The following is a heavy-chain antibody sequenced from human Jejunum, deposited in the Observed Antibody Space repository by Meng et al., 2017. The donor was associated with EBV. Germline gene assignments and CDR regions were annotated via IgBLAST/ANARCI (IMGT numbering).Heavy chain of an antibody. CDR1: GYTFTTYF. Sequence: QEQLVQSGAEVKKPGASVKVSCKASGYTFTTYFLHWVRQAPGQGLEWMGIINTRGGTTTYAQGFQGRVTMSRDTSTGTVYMDLSGLTSEDTAMYYCARTFGDYDAFDYWGQGTLVTVSS. CDR3: ARTFGDYDAFDY. V-gene: IGHV1-46*01. D-gene: IGHD4-17*01. J-gene: IGHJ4*02. CDR2: INTRGGTT.